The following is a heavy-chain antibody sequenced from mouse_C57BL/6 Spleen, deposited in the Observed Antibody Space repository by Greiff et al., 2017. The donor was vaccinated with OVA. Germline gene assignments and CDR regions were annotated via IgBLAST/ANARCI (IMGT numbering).Heavy chain of an antibody. V-gene: IGHV1-18*01. D-gene: IGHD1-1*01. CDR3: ARSPIFITTVVARAMDY. J-gene: IGHJ4*01. CDR2: INPNNGGT. Sequence: EVQLQQSGPELVKPGASVKIPCKASGYTFTDYNMDWVKQSHGKSLEWIGDINPNNGGTIYNQKFKGKATLTVDKSSSTAYMELRSLTSEDTAVYYCARSPIFITTVVARAMDYWGQGTSVTVSS. CDR1: GYTFTDYN.